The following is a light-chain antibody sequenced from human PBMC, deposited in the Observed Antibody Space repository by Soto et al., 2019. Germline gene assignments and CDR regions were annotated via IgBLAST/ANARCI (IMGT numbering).Light chain of an antibody. V-gene: IGKV1-5*03. J-gene: IGKJ1*01. CDR2: KAS. CDR1: QSISSW. CDR3: QQYTIYPCT. Sequence: DIQMTQSPSTLSSSVGDRVTITCRASQSISSWLAWYQQKPGKAPKLLIYKASSLESGVPSRFSGSGSGTESTLTIILLQPDDFATYYCQQYTIYPCTFGQGTKLEIK.